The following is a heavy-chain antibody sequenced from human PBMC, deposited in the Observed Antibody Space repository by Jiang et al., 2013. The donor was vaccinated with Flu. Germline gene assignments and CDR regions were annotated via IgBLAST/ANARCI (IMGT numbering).Heavy chain of an antibody. CDR1: GGSISSSSYY. J-gene: IGHJ3*02. CDR2: IYYSGST. CDR3: ARPTNHYYYDSRFDAFDI. V-gene: IGHV4-39*01. Sequence: GPGLVKPSETLSLTCTVSGGSISSSSYYWGWIRQPPGKGLEWIGSIYYSGSTYYNPSLKSRVTISVDTSKNQFSLKLSSVTAADTAVYYCARPTNHYYYDSRFDAFDIWGQGTNGHRLF. D-gene: IGHD3-22*01.